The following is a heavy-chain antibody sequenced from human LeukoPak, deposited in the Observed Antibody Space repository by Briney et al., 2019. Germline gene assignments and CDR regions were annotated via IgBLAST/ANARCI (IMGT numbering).Heavy chain of an antibody. V-gene: IGHV3-53*01. CDR2: IYSDGST. Sequence: GGSLRLSCAASGFIVSGDFMSWVRQAPGKGLEWVSVIYSDGSTYYADSVKGRFTISRDNSRNTVYLQMNSLRIEDTAVYYCTRKPDAGSGNYRKYFDYWGQGTLVTVSS. CDR1: GFIVSGDF. J-gene: IGHJ4*02. CDR3: TRKPDAGSGNYRKYFDY. D-gene: IGHD3-10*01.